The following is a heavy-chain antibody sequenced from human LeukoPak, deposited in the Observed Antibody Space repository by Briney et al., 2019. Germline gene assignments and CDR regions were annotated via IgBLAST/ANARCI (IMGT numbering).Heavy chain of an antibody. CDR1: GFTFSDYY. Sequence: GGSLRLSCAASGFTFSDYYMSWIRQAPDKGLEWVSYINSRGKTVHYADSVKGRFTTSRDNAEMSLYLQMDSLRAEDTAIYFCARGRDGYKYWDPGTRVTVSS. V-gene: IGHV3-11*01. J-gene: IGHJ4*02. CDR3: ARGRDGYKY. D-gene: IGHD5-24*01. CDR2: INSRGKTV.